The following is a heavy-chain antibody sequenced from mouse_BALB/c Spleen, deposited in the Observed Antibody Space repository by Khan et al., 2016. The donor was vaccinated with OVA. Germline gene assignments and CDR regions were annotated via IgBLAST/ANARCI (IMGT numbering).Heavy chain of an antibody. CDR3: ARAYYRYDGYYAMDY. CDR1: GFSLSRYN. D-gene: IGHD2-14*01. J-gene: IGHJ4*01. CDR2: IWGGGGT. Sequence: VQLQESGPGLVAPSQSLSITCTVSGFSLSRYNIHWVRQPPGTGLEWLGMIWGGGGTDYNSTLKSRLSISKDNSKSQVFLKMNSLQTDDSAMYYCARAYYRYDGYYAMDYWGQGTSVTVSS. V-gene: IGHV2-6-4*01.